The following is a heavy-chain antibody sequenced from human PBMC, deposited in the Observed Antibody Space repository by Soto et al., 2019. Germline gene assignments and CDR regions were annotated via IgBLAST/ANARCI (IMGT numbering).Heavy chain of an antibody. CDR2: IDPSDSYT. D-gene: IGHD1-26*01. J-gene: IGHJ6*02. V-gene: IGHV5-10-1*01. Sequence: PGESLKISCKGSGYSFTSYCISWVRQMPGKGLEWMGRIDPSDSYTNYSPSFQGHVTISADKSISTAYLQWSSLKASDTAMYYCARHRRLSGSYSSYYYGMDVWGQGTTVTVSS. CDR3: ARHRRLSGSYSSYYYGMDV. CDR1: GYSFTSYC.